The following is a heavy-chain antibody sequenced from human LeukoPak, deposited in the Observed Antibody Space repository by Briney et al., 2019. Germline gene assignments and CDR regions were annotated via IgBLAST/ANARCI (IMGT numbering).Heavy chain of an antibody. CDR2: IYYSGAN. D-gene: IGHD6-19*01. CDR3: VRVRGYWLVRGYLDY. V-gene: IGHV4-39*02. CDR1: GGSMSSSSYY. J-gene: IGHJ4*02. Sequence: SETLSLTCTVSGGSMSSSSYYWGWIRQSPGKGLEWIGSIYYSGANHYNPSLKSRVTMSVDTSKNQFSVKLTSVTATDTAVYYCVRVRGYWLVRGYLDYWGQGTRSPSPQ.